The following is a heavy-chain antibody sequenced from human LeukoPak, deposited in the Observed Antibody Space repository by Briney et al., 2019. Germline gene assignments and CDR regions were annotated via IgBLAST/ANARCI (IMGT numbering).Heavy chain of an antibody. CDR2: IYYSGST. J-gene: IGHJ4*02. Sequence: PSETLSLTCTVSGGSISSSSYYWGWIRQPPGKGLEWIGSIYYSGSTYYNPSLKSRVTISVDTSKNQFSLKLSSVTAADTAVYYCARQGIAVVPFDYWGQGTLVTVSS. CDR3: ARQGIAVVPFDY. CDR1: GGSISSSSYY. D-gene: IGHD6-19*01. V-gene: IGHV4-39*01.